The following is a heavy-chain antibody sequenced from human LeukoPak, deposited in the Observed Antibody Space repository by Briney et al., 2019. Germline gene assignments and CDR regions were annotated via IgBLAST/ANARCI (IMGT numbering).Heavy chain of an antibody. CDR2: IYYSGST. CDR3: ARRDSSGSRGGNWFDP. J-gene: IGHJ5*02. Sequence: PSETLSLTCTVSGGSISSYYWSWIRQPPGKGLEWIGYIYYSGSTNYNPSLKSRVTISVDTSKNQFSLKLSSVTAADTAVYYCARRDSSGSRGGNWFDPWGQGTLVTVSS. CDR1: GGSISSYY. D-gene: IGHD3-22*01. V-gene: IGHV4-59*08.